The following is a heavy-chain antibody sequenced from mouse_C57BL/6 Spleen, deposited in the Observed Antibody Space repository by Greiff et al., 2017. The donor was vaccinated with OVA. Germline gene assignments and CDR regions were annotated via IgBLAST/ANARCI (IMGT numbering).Heavy chain of an antibody. J-gene: IGHJ2*01. CDR3: ARWDDAYFDD. CDR1: GFTFTDYY. V-gene: IGHV7-3*01. D-gene: IGHD2-12*01. CDR2: IRNKANGYTT. Sequence: EVKLVESGGGLVQPGGSLSLSCAASGFTFTDYYMSWVRQPPGKALEWLGFIRNKANGYTTEYSASVKGRFTISRDNSQSILYLQMNALRAEDSATYYCARWDDAYFDDWGQGTTLTVSS.